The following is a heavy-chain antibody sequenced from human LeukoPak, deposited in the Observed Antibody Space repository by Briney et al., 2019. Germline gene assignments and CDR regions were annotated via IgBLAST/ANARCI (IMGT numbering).Heavy chain of an antibody. D-gene: IGHD3-22*01. CDR3: ARSLYFYDSSGSSFPGH. J-gene: IGHJ4*02. Sequence: SETLSLTCVVSGYSISNGYYWEWIRQSPGKGLEWIGNIYHSGSSYYNPFLRSRVTISVDTSKTQFSLYVSSVTAADTAVYYCARSLYFYDSSGSSFPGHWGQGTLVTVSS. CDR1: GYSISNGYY. CDR2: IYHSGSS. V-gene: IGHV4-38-2*01.